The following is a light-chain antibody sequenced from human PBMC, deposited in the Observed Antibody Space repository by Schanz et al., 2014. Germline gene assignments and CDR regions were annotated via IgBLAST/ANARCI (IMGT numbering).Light chain of an antibody. J-gene: IGKJ2*01. CDR1: QSVSSSY. CDR2: GAS. CDR3: HQYGSSPYT. Sequence: EIVLTQSPGTLSLSPGERATLSCRASQSVSSSYLAWYQQKPGQAPRLLIYGASSRAAGIPERCSGSGSGTEFTLTISSLEPEDFAVYYCHQYGSSPYTFGQGTKVEIK. V-gene: IGKV3-20*01.